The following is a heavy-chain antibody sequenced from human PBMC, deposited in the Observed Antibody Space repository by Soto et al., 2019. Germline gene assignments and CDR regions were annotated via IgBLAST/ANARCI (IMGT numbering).Heavy chain of an antibody. Sequence: VQLLESGGGLVQPGGSLRLSCAASGFSFSTYTMSWVRRAPGKGLEWVSAISGSGGSPSYADSVQGRFTISRDNPKKTLYLQMNSLRAEDTAVYYCAKARCTTSNCYVPDYWGQGTLVIVSS. CDR2: ISGSGGSP. J-gene: IGHJ4*02. V-gene: IGHV3-23*01. CDR1: GFSFSTYT. D-gene: IGHD2-8*01. CDR3: AKARCTTSNCYVPDY.